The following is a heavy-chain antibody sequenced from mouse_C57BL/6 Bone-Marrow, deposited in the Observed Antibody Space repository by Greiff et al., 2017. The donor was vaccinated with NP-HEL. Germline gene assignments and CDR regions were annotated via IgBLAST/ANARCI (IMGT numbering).Heavy chain of an antibody. CDR2: IDPNSGGT. CDR3: ARCPITAVEAFDY. J-gene: IGHJ2*01. V-gene: IGHV1-72*01. D-gene: IGHD1-1*01. Sequence: VQLQQPGAELVKPGASFNLSFNASGYTFTSYWMHWVKQRPGRGLEWIGRIDPNSGGTIYNENFKSQATLTVDNPSSTPYMQMSSLTSEDSAVYYCARCPITAVEAFDYWGQGTTVTVSS. CDR1: GYTFTSYW.